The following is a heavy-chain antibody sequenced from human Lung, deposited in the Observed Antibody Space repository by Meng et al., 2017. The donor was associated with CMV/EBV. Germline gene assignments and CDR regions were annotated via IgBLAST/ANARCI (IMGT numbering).Heavy chain of an antibody. V-gene: IGHV3-43D*03. CDR3: AKDIFGGSYSSSSDGMDV. CDR2: ISWDGGST. CDR1: GFTFDDYA. D-gene: IGHD6-6*01. J-gene: IGHJ6*02. Sequence: GESXKISCAASGFTFDDYAMHWVRQAPGKGLEWVSLISWDGGSTYYADSVKGRFTISRDNSKNSLYLQMNSLRAEDTALYYCAKDIFGGSYSSSSDGMDVXGQGXTVTVSS.